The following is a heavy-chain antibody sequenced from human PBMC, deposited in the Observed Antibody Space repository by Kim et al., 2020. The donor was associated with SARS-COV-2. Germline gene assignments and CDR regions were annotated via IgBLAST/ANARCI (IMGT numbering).Heavy chain of an antibody. Sequence: VKGRFTISRDNSRNTLYLQMNSLRAEDTAVYYCAKDPIAECSSTSCYPYWGQGTLVTVSS. J-gene: IGHJ4*02. CDR3: AKDPIAECSSTSCYPY. V-gene: IGHV3-23*01. D-gene: IGHD2-2*01.